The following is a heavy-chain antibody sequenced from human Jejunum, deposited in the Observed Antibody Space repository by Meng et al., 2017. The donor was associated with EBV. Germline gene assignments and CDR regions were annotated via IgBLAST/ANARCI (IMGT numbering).Heavy chain of an antibody. V-gene: IGHV4-4*02. CDR2: MHPGGST. D-gene: IGHD4-11*01. CDR1: GDSTSSSHW. Sequence: QVQLKESGPGLVKPSGTLSPTCAVSGDSTSSSHWWSWVRQPPGKGLEWIGEMHPGGSTNYNPSLKSRVTISVDNSKNQFSLKLTSVTAADTAVYYCAKSNDYSLNSWGQGTLVTVSS. CDR3: AKSNDYSLNS. J-gene: IGHJ4*02.